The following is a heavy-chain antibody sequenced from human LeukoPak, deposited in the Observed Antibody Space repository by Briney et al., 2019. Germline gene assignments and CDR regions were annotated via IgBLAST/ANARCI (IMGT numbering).Heavy chain of an antibody. Sequence: SETLSLTCTVSGGSISSSSYYWAWIREPPGKGLGWIGSIHYSGSTYYNPSLQSRVTISIDTSKNQFSLKLSSVTAADTAVYYCARAGYSSTWSHDYYYMDVWGKGTTVTVSS. D-gene: IGHD6-13*01. CDR3: ARAGYSSTWSHDYYYMDV. CDR1: GGSISSSSYY. V-gene: IGHV4-39*07. J-gene: IGHJ6*03. CDR2: IHYSGST.